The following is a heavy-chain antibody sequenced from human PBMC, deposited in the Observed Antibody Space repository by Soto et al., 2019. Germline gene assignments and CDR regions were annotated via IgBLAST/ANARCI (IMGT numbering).Heavy chain of an antibody. CDR2: INGGNGNT. Sequence: GASVKVSCKASGNTVPNYAIHWVRQAPGQRLEWMGWINGGNGNTYYSEHFQGRVTITRDTSASTAYMELSSLRSEDTAVYYCARVIGYYSFIDYWGQGTLVTVSS. CDR1: GNTVPNYA. D-gene: IGHD3-22*01. J-gene: IGHJ4*02. CDR3: ARVIGYYSFIDY. V-gene: IGHV1-3*01.